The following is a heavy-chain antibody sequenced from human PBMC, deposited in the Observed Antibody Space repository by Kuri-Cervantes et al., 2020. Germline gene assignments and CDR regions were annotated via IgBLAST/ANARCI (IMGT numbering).Heavy chain of an antibody. CDR3: ASSRCSGSCPFDY. CDR2: IKQDGSEK. D-gene: IGHD1-26*01. J-gene: IGHJ4*02. V-gene: IGHV3-7*01. Sequence: GESLKISCAASGFTFSSYGMHWVRQAPGKGLEWVANIKQDGSEKYYVDSVKGRFTISRDNAKNSLYLQMNSLRAEDTAVYYCASSRCSGSCPFDYWGQGTLVTVSS. CDR1: GFTFSSYG.